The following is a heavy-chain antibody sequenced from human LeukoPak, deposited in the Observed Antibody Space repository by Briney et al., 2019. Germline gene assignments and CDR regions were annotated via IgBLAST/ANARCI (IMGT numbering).Heavy chain of an antibody. D-gene: IGHD4-17*01. CDR1: GGSIRSSNW. J-gene: IGHJ2*01. V-gene: IGHV4-4*02. CDR3: ARDSTVRSWYFDL. CDR2: IYHGGST. Sequence: SETLSLTCAVSGGSIRSSNWWTWVRQPPGKGLEWIGEIYHGGSTNYNPSLKSRVTISVDKSKNQFSLKLSSVTAADTAVYYCARDSTVRSWYFDLWGRGTLVTVSS.